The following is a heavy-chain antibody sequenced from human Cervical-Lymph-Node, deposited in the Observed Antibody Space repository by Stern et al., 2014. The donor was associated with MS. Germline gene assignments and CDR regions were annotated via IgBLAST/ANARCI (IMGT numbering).Heavy chain of an antibody. CDR3: ARHAIQLWSHFDY. D-gene: IGHD5-24*01. J-gene: IGHJ4*02. CDR1: NGSISPFF. V-gene: IGHV4-59*08. CDR2: VSYSGAT. Sequence: VQLVESGPGLVQPSETLSLTCTVSNGSISPFFWSWIRQPPGNGLELIGFVSYSGATAYSPSLESRVTMSVDTSKNQFSLRLSSVTPKDTAVYYCARHAIQLWSHFDYWGRGALVTVSS.